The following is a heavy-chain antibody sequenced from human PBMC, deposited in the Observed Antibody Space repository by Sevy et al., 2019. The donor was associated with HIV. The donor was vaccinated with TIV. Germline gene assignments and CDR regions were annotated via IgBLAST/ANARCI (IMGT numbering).Heavy chain of an antibody. Sequence: GGSLRLSCAASGFTFSSYAMHWVRQAPGKGLEWVAVISYDGSNKYYADSVKGRFTISRDNSKNTLYLQMNSLGAEDTAVYYCASYDTRGRYFDYWGQGTLVTVSS. CDR1: GFTFSSYA. CDR2: ISYDGSNK. CDR3: ASYDTRGRYFDY. J-gene: IGHJ4*02. V-gene: IGHV3-30-3*01. D-gene: IGHD3-22*01.